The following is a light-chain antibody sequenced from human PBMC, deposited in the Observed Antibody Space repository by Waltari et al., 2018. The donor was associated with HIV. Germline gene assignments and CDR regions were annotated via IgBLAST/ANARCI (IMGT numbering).Light chain of an antibody. CDR1: SSTIGAGSD. CDR3: QSYDSSLSGSRV. CDR2: GNS. Sequence: QSVLTQPPSVSGAPGQRVTISCPGSSSTIGAGSDVHWYQQLPGTAPKLLIYGNSNRPSGVPDRFSGSKSGTSASLAITGLQAEDEADYYCQSYDSSLSGSRVFGGGTKLTVL. J-gene: IGLJ2*01. V-gene: IGLV1-40*01.